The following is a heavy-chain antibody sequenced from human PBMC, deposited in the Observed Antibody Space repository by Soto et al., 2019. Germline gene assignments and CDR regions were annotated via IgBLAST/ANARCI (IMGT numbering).Heavy chain of an antibody. CDR1: GFTFSSYG. Sequence: GGSLRLSCAASGFTFSSYGMHWVRQAPGKGLEWVAVIWYDGSNKYYADSVKGRFTISRDNSKNTLYLQMNSLRAEDTAVYYCASAGNIRGVIPLDYWGQGTLVTVSS. V-gene: IGHV3-33*01. CDR2: IWYDGSNK. CDR3: ASAGNIRGVIPLDY. D-gene: IGHD3-10*01. J-gene: IGHJ4*02.